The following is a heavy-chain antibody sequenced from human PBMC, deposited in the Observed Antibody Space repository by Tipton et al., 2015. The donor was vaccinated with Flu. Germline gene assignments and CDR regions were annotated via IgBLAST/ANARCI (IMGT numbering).Heavy chain of an antibody. Sequence: TLSLTCTVSGYSISSGYFWGWIRQPPGKGLEWIGSIYHSGSTYYNPSLKSRVTISVDTSKKQFSLKLSSVTAADTAVYYCARQHDYVWGSYRRDDYWGQGTLVTVSS. J-gene: IGHJ4*02. V-gene: IGHV4-38-2*02. CDR3: ARQHDYVWGSYRRDDY. CDR1: GYSISSGYF. D-gene: IGHD3-16*02. CDR2: IYHSGST.